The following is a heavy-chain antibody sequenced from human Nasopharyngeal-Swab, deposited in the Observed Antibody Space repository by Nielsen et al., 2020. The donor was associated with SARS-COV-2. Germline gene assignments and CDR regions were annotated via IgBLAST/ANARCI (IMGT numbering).Heavy chain of an antibody. CDR1: GFTFSSYA. CDR2: ISGSGGST. Sequence: GGSLRLSCAASGFTFSSYAMSWVRQAPGKGLEWVSAISGSGGSTYYADSVKGRFTISRDNSKNTLYLQMNSLRAEDTAVYYRAKEGGYYDLTTYFDYWGQGTLVTVSS. J-gene: IGHJ4*02. CDR3: AKEGGYYDLTTYFDY. D-gene: IGHD3-22*01. V-gene: IGHV3-23*01.